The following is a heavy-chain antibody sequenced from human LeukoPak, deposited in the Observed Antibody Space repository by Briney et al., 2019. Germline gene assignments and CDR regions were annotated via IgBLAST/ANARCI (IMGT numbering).Heavy chain of an antibody. CDR2: ISYDGSNK. J-gene: IGHJ3*02. CDR3: ARAPRGDIVVVLAANDAFDI. Sequence: SGGSLRLSCAASGFTFSSYAMHWVRQAPGKGLEWVAVISYDGSNKYYANSVKGRFTISRDNSKNTLYLQMNSLRAEDTAVYYCARAPRGDIVVVLAANDAFDIWGQGTMVTVSS. D-gene: IGHD2-2*01. CDR1: GFTFSSYA. V-gene: IGHV3-30*01.